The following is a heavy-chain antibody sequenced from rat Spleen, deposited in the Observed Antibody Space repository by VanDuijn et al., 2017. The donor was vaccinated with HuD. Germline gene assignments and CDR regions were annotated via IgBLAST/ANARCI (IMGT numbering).Heavy chain of an antibody. V-gene: IGHV2-32*01. CDR1: GFSLTSYH. D-gene: IGHD1-11*01. CDR3: ARDNYGYSY. Sequence: VQLKESGPGLMQPSQTLSLTCIVSGFSLTSYHVHWVRQSPGKGLEWMAVIWSGGNTDYNSALKSRLSITRDTSKSQVFLIMNSLQTEDTATYVCARDNYGYSYWGQGVMVTVSS. J-gene: IGHJ2*01. CDR2: IWSGGNT.